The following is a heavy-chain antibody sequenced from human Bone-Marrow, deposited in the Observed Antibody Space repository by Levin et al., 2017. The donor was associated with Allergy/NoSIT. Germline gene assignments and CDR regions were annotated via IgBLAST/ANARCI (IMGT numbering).Heavy chain of an antibody. Sequence: PGGSLRLSCAASGFSFSNYAMHWVRQAPGKGLEWVAVMSYDGENKYSIDSVKGRFAISRDNSKNALYLQMDSLRADDTAVYYCARGRGSSGWYYGMDVWGQGTTVTVSS. J-gene: IGHJ6*02. CDR3: ARGRGSSGWYYGMDV. D-gene: IGHD6-25*01. CDR1: GFSFSNYA. V-gene: IGHV3-30*09. CDR2: MSYDGENK.